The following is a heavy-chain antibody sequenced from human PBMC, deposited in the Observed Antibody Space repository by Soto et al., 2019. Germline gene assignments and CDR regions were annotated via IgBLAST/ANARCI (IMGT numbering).Heavy chain of an antibody. V-gene: IGHV4-59*01. J-gene: IGHJ6*02. CDR3: ARDQAVFYDLWSPRDYYYYYGMDV. Sequence: PSETLSLTCTVSGGSISSYYWSWIRQPPGKGLEWIGYIYYSGSTNYNPSLKSRVTISVDTSKNQFSLKLSSVTAADTAVYYCARDQAVFYDLWSPRDYYYYYGMDVWGQGTTVTVSS. CDR1: GGSISSYY. CDR2: IYYSGST. D-gene: IGHD3-3*01.